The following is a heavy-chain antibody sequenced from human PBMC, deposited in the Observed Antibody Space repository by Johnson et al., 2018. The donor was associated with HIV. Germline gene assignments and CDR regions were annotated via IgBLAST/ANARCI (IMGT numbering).Heavy chain of an antibody. CDR1: GFTFSTYA. CDR2: ISYDGSNK. J-gene: IGHJ3*02. V-gene: IGHV3-30*14. Sequence: QVQLVESGGGVVQPGRSLRLSCAASGFTFSTYAIHWVRQAPGKGLEWVAVISYDGSNKYYADSVKGRFTISRDNSKNTLYLQMNSLRAEDTAVYYCARVLAFDIWGQGTMVTVSS. CDR3: ARVLAFDI.